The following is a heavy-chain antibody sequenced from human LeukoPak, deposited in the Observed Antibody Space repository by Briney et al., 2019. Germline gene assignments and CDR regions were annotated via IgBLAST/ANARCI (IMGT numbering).Heavy chain of an antibody. CDR1: GFTFSTYG. D-gene: IGHD2-15*01. V-gene: IGHV3-21*01. CDR2: ISSSSGYI. CDR3: ARVRYCSGGSCNLYFDY. Sequence: PGGSLRLSCAASGFTFSTYGMNWVRRAPGKGLEWVSSISSSSGYIYYADSVKGRFTISRDNAKNSLYLQMNSLRAEDTAVYYCARVRYCSGGSCNLYFDYWGQGTLVTVSS. J-gene: IGHJ4*02.